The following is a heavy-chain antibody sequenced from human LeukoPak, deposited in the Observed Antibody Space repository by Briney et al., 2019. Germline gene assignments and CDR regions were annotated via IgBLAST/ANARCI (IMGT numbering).Heavy chain of an antibody. J-gene: IGHJ4*02. D-gene: IGHD6-13*01. V-gene: IGHV4-4*08. CDR2: IYTSGST. CDR1: GGSISSYY. CDR3: ARGQAAGRLGFDY. Sequence: SETLSLTCTVSGGSISSYYWSWIRQPPGKGLEWIGYIYTSGSTNYNPSFKSRVTISVDTSKNQFSLKLSSVTAADTAVYYCARGQAAGRLGFDYWGQGTLVTVSS.